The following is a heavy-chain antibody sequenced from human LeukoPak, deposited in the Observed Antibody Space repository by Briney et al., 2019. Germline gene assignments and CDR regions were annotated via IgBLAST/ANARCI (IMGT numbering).Heavy chain of an antibody. CDR3: ARAIAVAANFDY. J-gene: IGHJ4*02. Sequence: TAGGSLRLSCAASGFTFTNAWMSWVRQAPGKGLEWVSSISSSSSYIYYADSVKGRFTISRDNAKNSLYLQMNSLRAEDTAVYYCARAIAVAANFDYWGQGTLVTVSS. CDR2: ISSSSSYI. D-gene: IGHD6-19*01. V-gene: IGHV3-21*01. CDR1: GFTFTNAW.